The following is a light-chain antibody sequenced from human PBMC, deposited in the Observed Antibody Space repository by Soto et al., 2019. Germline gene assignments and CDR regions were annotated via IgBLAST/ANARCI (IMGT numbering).Light chain of an antibody. Sequence: QSALTQPASVSGSPGQSITISCTGTSSDVGAYNYVSWYQQHPGKAPKLMIYEVNNRPSGVSNRFSGSKSGNTASLTISGLQAEDEADYYCNSYPSSSTLAFGGGTKLTVL. CDR3: NSYPSSSTLA. J-gene: IGLJ2*01. V-gene: IGLV2-14*01. CDR1: SSDVGAYNY. CDR2: EVN.